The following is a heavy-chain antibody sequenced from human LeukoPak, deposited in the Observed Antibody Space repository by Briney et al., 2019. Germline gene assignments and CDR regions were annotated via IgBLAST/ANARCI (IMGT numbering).Heavy chain of an antibody. CDR2: ITTSSSYM. D-gene: IGHD6-19*01. Sequence: GGSLRLSCAASGFTFSSYAMSWVPQAPGKGLEWVSSITTSSSYMFYADSVRGRFTISRDNAENSLYLQMNSLRDEDTAVYYCARDPYSGGYGAYYYYYMDVWGKGTTVTVSS. CDR3: ARDPYSGGYGAYYYYYMDV. V-gene: IGHV3-21*01. J-gene: IGHJ6*03. CDR1: GFTFSSYA.